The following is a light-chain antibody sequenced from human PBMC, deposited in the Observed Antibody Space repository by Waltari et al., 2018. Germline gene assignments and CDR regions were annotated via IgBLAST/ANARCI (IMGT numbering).Light chain of an antibody. CDR1: QSVSSN. V-gene: IGKV3-15*01. CDR3: QQYNNWPPNT. CDR2: GAS. Sequence: EIVMTHSPATLSVSPGERATLPCRASQSVSSNLAWYQQKPGQAPRLLIYGASTRATGIPARFSGSGSGTEFTLTISSLQSEDFAVYYCQQYNNWPPNTFGQGTKLEIK. J-gene: IGKJ2*01.